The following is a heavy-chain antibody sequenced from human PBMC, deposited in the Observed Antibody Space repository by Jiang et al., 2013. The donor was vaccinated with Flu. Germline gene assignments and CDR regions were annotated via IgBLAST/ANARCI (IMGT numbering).Heavy chain of an antibody. V-gene: IGHV2-70*11. D-gene: IGHD6-19*01. J-gene: IGHJ4*02. CDR3: ARIANPAGYSSGWDFDY. Sequence: KPTQTLTLTCTFSGFSLSTSGMCVSWIRQPPGKALEWLARIDWDDDKYYSTSLKTRLTISKDTSKNQVVLTMTNMDPVDTATYYCARIANPAGYSSGWDFDYWGQGTLVTVSS. CDR2: IDWDDDK. CDR1: GFSLSTSGMC.